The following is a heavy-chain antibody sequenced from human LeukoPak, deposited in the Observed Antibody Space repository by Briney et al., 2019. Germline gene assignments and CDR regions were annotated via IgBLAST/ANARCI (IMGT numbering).Heavy chain of an antibody. V-gene: IGHV3-21*01. CDR2: ISSSSSYI. Sequence: PGGSLRLSCAASGFTFSSYSMNWVRQAPGKGLEWVSSISSSSSYIYYADSVKGRFTISRDNAKNSLYQQMNSLGAEDTAVYYCARLDSSGYYYWKPDYWGQGTLVTVSS. CDR3: ARLDSSGYYYWKPDY. J-gene: IGHJ4*02. CDR1: GFTFSSYS. D-gene: IGHD3-22*01.